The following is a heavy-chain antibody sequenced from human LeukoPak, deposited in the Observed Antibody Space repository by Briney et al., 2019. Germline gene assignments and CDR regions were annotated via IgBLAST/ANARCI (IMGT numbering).Heavy chain of an antibody. D-gene: IGHD1-26*01. Sequence: GSLRLSCAASGFTFSSYAMSWIRQPPGKGLEWIGSIYYSGSTYYNPSLKSRVTISVDTSKNQFSLKLSSVTAADTAVYYCARHRVRWELPAPPFDYWGQGTLVTVSS. V-gene: IGHV4-39*01. CDR1: GFTFSSYA. J-gene: IGHJ4*02. CDR3: ARHRVRWELPAPPFDY. CDR2: IYYSGST.